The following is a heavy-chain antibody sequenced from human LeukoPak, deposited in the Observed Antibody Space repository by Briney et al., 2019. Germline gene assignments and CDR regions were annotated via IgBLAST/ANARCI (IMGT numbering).Heavy chain of an antibody. CDR3: AKDQPVAGQGDFDY. V-gene: IGHV3-33*06. J-gene: IGHJ4*02. Sequence: GGSLRLSCTASGFTFSSHGMNWVRQAPGKGLEWVAVIWYDGSKKYYVDPVKGRFTISRDNSKNTVDLQMNSLRAEDTAVYYCAKDQPVAGQGDFDYWGQGTLVTVSS. D-gene: IGHD6-19*01. CDR2: IWYDGSKK. CDR1: GFTFSSHG.